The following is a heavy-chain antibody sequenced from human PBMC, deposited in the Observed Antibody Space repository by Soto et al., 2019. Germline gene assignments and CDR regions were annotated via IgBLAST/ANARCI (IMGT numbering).Heavy chain of an antibody. CDR3: ARRAETNGWNGFGADKYYFDF. CDR1: GYTFTSYD. CDR2: MNPNTGNS. V-gene: IGHV1-8*01. Sequence: ASVKVSFKASGYTFTSYDIYRVRQATGQGLEWMGWMNPNTGNSGYAQKFQGRVTMTSDTSISTAHMELSSLRSEDTAVYYCARRAETNGWNGFGADKYYFDFWGQGTLVTVSS. J-gene: IGHJ4*02. D-gene: IGHD1-1*01.